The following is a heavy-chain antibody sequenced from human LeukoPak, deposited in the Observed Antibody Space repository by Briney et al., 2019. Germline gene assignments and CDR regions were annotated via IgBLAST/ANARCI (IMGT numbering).Heavy chain of an antibody. CDR1: GYTFTSYG. CDR2: ISAYNGNT. J-gene: IGHJ6*03. Sequence: ASVKVSCKASGYTFTSYGISWVRQAPGQGLEWMGRISAYNGNTNYAQKLQGRVTMTTDTSTSTAYMELRSLRSDDTAVYYCARLLRFLEWYDYYYYMDVWGKGTTVTVSS. CDR3: ARLLRFLEWYDYYYYMDV. V-gene: IGHV1-18*01. D-gene: IGHD3-3*01.